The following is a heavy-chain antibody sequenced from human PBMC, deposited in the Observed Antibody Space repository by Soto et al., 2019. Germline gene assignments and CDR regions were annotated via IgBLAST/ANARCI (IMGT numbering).Heavy chain of an antibody. V-gene: IGHV3-30-3*01. CDR3: AGTNPPWFDP. CDR2: ISYDGSNK. Sequence: PGGSLRLSCAASGFTFSSYAMHWVRQAPGKGLEWVAVISYDGSNKYYADSVKGRFTISRDNSKNTLYLQMNSLRAEDTAVYYCAGTNPPWFDPWGQGTLVTVSS. CDR1: GFTFSSYA. J-gene: IGHJ5*02.